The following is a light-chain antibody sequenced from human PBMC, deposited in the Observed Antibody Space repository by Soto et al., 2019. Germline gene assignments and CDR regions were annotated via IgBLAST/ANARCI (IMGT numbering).Light chain of an antibody. Sequence: IHLTQSPSSLSASVGDRVTITCRASQEISGYLAWYQQTPGKAPKLLIYGVSTLQDGVSSRFSGRGSGTDFSLTISSLQTEDFATYYCQHLHWAFGPGT. CDR2: GVS. CDR3: QHLHWA. J-gene: IGKJ1*01. V-gene: IGKV1-9*01. CDR1: QEISGY.